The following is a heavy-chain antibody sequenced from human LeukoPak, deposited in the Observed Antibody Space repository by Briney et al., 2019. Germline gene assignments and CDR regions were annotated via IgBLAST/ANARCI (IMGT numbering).Heavy chain of an antibody. Sequence: ASVKVFCKASGGTFSSYAISWVRQAPGQGLEWLGGIIPIFGTANYAQKFQGRVTITADESTSTAYMELSSLRSEDTAVYYCARGRLWLRAFDYWGQGTLVTVSS. CDR3: ARGRLWLRAFDY. J-gene: IGHJ4*02. CDR2: IIPIFGTA. CDR1: GGTFSSYA. V-gene: IGHV1-69*13. D-gene: IGHD5-18*01.